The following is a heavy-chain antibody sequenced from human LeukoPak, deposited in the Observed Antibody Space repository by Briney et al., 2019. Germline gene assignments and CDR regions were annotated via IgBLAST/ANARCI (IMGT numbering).Heavy chain of an antibody. Sequence: ASVKVSCKASGFTFTSSAMQWVRQARGQRLEWIGWIVVGSGNTNYAQKFQERVTITRDMSTSTAYMGLSSLRSEDTAVYYCARGVAVAGTLFYYYMDVWGKGTTVTVSS. CDR1: GFTFTSSA. CDR2: IVVGSGNT. V-gene: IGHV1-58*02. CDR3: ARGVAVAGTLFYYYMDV. J-gene: IGHJ6*03. D-gene: IGHD6-19*01.